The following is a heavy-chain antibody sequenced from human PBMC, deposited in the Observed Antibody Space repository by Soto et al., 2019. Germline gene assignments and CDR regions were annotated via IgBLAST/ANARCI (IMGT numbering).Heavy chain of an antibody. V-gene: IGHV3-30-3*01. J-gene: IGHJ6*02. CDR3: ARDERWAAVSGTRYYYYSIDV. D-gene: IGHD2-2*01. CDR2: ISYDGSNK. Sequence: PGGSLRLSCAASGFTFSSYAMHWVRQAPGKGLEWVAVISYDGSNKYYADSVKGRFTISRDNSKNTLYLQMNSLRAEDTAVYYCARDERWAAVSGTRYYYYSIDVCDQGSTVIVSS. CDR1: GFTFSSYA.